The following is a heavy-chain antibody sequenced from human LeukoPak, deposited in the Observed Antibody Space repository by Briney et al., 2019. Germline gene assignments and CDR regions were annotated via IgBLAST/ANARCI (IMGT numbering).Heavy chain of an antibody. CDR2: INPGGST. Sequence: PETLSLTCAVYGVSFSGYSWSWIRQPPGKGLEWIGEINPGGSTNYNPSLKSRVTISVDTSKNQFSLKLSSVTAADTAVYYCARDPGPGTVYYYYMDVWGKGTTVTVS. CDR3: ARDPGPGTVYYYYMDV. V-gene: IGHV4-34*01. D-gene: IGHD6-13*01. J-gene: IGHJ6*03. CDR1: GVSFSGYS.